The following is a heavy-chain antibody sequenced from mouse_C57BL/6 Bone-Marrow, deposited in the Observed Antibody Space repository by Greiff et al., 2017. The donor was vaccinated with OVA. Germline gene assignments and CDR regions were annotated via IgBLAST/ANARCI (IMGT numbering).Heavy chain of an antibody. Sequence: QVQLKESGPELVKPGASVKISCKASGYAFSSSWMNWVKQRPGKGLEWIGRIYPGDGDTNYNGKFKGKATLTADKSSSTAYMQLSSLTSEDSAVYVVARHEDGYYASFFDYWGQGTTLTVSS. CDR1: GYAFSSSW. CDR3: ARHEDGYYASFFDY. J-gene: IGHJ2*01. CDR2: IYPGDGDT. V-gene: IGHV1-82*01. D-gene: IGHD2-3*01.